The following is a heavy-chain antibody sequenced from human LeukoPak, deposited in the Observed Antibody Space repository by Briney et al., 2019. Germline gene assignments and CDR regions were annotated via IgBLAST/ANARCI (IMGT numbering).Heavy chain of an antibody. D-gene: IGHD6-19*01. Sequence: PSETLSLTCTVSGGSISSGGYYWSWIRQHPGKGLEWTGYIYYSGSTYYNPSLKSRVTISVDTSKNQFSLKLSSVTAADTAVYYCARETQWNYFDYWGQGTLVTVSS. V-gene: IGHV4-31*03. J-gene: IGHJ4*02. CDR1: GGSISSGGYY. CDR3: ARETQWNYFDY. CDR2: IYYSGST.